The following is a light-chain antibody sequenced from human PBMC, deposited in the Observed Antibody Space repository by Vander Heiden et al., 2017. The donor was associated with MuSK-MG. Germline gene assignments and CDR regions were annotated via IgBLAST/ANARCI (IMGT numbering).Light chain of an antibody. CDR3: QQDCSSST. Sequence: EIVLTQSPATLSVSPGERATLCCRASQSVSSSSLDWQQQKPGQALMIFISGASRSAIGTTDRFSGSGSEIDFTITSSRPEDEDSAVYYRQQDCSSSTFGQGTKLEIK. CDR1: QSVSSSS. J-gene: IGKJ2*02. V-gene: IGKV3-20*01. CDR2: GAS.